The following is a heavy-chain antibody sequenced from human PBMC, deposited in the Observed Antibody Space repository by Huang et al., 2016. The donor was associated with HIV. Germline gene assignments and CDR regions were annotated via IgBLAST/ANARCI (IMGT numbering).Heavy chain of an antibody. Sequence: QVQLVQSGAEVKKPGASVKVSCKASGYTFSNYGISWVRQVPGQVLEWMGWISDHKTDSNYAQNLQGRVTLTTDTATSTAYLELTSLRSDDTAVYYCARGPLFGDREYFQHWGQGTLVTVSS. CDR2: ISDHKTDS. CDR3: ARGPLFGDREYFQH. V-gene: IGHV1-18*04. D-gene: IGHD2-21*02. J-gene: IGHJ1*01. CDR1: GYTFSNYG.